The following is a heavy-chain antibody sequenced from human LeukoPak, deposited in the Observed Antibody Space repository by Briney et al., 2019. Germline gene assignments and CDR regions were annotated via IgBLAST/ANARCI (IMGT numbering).Heavy chain of an antibody. CDR1: GFTFSGFG. J-gene: IGHJ4*02. CDR2: IWYDGSNK. D-gene: IGHD4-23*01. V-gene: IGHV3-33*01. CDR3: ARGRGADYGGNSGYFDY. Sequence: GKSLRLSCAASGFTFSGFGMHWVRQAPGKGLEWVAVIWYDGSNKYYADSVKGRFTISRDNPKNTLYVQMNSLRAEDTAVYYCARGRGADYGGNSGYFDYWGQGTLVPSPQ.